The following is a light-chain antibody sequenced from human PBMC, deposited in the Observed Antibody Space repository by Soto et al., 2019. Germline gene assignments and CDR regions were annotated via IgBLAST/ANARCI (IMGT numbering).Light chain of an antibody. CDR2: EVC. CDR3: SAYTSRSTLV. J-gene: IGLJ2*01. CDR1: SRDIGAYNL. V-gene: IGLV2-14*01. Sequence: QSVLTQPASVSGSPGQSITISCGGTSRDIGAYNLVSWYQQPPGKAPKLLIYEVCNRPSGISYRFSGSKSGTTASLTISSLLPEDEADYYCSAYTSRSTLVFGGGTKVTVL.